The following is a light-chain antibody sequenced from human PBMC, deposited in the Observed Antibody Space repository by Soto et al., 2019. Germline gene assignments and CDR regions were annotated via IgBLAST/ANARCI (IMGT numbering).Light chain of an antibody. V-gene: IGLV2-14*03. J-gene: IGLJ1*01. CDR2: DVS. CDR3: ASYTGSSTPYV. Sequence: SVLTQPASVSGSPGQSIAISCTRTSSDVGSYNYVCWYQHHPGKAPKMMIYDVSNRPSGVSNRFSGSKSGNTASLTISGLQAEDEADYYCASYTGSSTPYVFGTGTKLTVL. CDR1: SSDVGSYNY.